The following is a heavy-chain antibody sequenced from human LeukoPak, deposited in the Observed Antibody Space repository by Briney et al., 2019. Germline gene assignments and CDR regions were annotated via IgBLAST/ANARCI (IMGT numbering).Heavy chain of an antibody. J-gene: IGHJ5*02. CDR1: GYTFTSYG. V-gene: IGHV1-18*01. Sequence: GASVKVSCKASGYTFTSYGISWVRQAPGQGLEWMGWISAYNGNTNYAQKLQGRVTMTTDTSTSTAYMELRSLRSDDTAVYYCARDSVVPAAMFWFDPWGQGTLVTVSS. CDR3: ARDSVVPAAMFWFDP. D-gene: IGHD2-2*01. CDR2: ISAYNGNT.